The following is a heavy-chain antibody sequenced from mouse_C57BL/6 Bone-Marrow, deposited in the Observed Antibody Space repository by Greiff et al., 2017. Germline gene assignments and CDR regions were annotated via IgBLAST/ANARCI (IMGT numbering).Heavy chain of an antibody. Sequence: QVQLKQPGAELVMPGASVKLSCKASGYTFTSYWMHWVKQRPGQGLEWIGEIDPSDSYTNYNQKFKGKSTLTVDKSSSTAYMQLSSLTSEDSAVYYCARRGWAMDYWGQGTSVTVSS. CDR3: ARRGWAMDY. J-gene: IGHJ4*01. CDR1: GYTFTSYW. D-gene: IGHD3-3*01. CDR2: IDPSDSYT. V-gene: IGHV1-69*01.